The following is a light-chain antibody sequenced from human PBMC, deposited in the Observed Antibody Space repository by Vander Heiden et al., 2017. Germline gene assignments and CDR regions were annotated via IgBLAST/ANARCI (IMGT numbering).Light chain of an antibody. Sequence: EIVLPLSPGTLSWSPGDRAALSCRASQSVSSSYLAWYQQKPGQTPRLLIYGASSRATGIPDRFSGSGSGTDFTLTISILEAEDFAVYFCQQYGRSPPAGTFGPGTKVDIK. V-gene: IGKV3-20*01. CDR1: QSVSSSY. CDR3: QQYGRSPPAGT. CDR2: GAS. J-gene: IGKJ3*01.